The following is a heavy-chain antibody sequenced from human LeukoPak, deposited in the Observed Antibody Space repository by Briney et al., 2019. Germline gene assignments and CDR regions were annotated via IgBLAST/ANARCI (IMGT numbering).Heavy chain of an antibody. V-gene: IGHV1-69*13. CDR2: IISFFGAA. CDR3: ARDSYFSGSGSYPWFDP. J-gene: IGHJ5*02. D-gene: IGHD3-10*01. CDR1: GGTFNSSG. Sequence: SVKVSCKASGGTFNSSGISWVRQAPGQGLEWMGGIISFFGAAHYIQKFQGRLTITADESTSTAYMELSSPTSEDTAVYYCARDSYFSGSGSYPWFDPWGQGVLVTVS.